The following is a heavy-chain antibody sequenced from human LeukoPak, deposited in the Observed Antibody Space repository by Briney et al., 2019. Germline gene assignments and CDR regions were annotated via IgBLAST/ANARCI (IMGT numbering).Heavy chain of an antibody. V-gene: IGHV4-30-2*01. D-gene: IGHD7-27*01. Sequence: SETLSLTCTVSGGSISSGGYYWSWIRQPPGKGLEWIGYIYHSGSTYYNPSLKSRVTISVDRSKNQFSLKLSSVTAADTAVYYCAREQTNWVLYYYYYMDVWGKGTTVTVSS. J-gene: IGHJ6*03. CDR1: GGSISSGGYY. CDR2: IYHSGST. CDR3: AREQTNWVLYYYYYMDV.